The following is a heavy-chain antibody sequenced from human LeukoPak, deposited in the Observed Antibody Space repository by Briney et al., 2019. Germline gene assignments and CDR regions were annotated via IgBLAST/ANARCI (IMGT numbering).Heavy chain of an antibody. J-gene: IGHJ6*03. V-gene: IGHV4-39*01. Sequence: SETLSLTCTVSGGSITSSSYYWGWIRQPPGKGLEWIGSIYYSGSTYCNPSVKSRVTISVDTSKNQFSLKLSSVTAADTAVYYCARGRRDGYTLYYMDVWGKGTTVTISS. D-gene: IGHD5-24*01. CDR1: GGSITSSSYY. CDR3: ARGRRDGYTLYYMDV. CDR2: IYYSGST.